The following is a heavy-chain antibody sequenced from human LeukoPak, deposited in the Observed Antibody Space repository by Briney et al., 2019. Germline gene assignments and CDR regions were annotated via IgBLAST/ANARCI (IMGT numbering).Heavy chain of an antibody. CDR1: GGTFSSYA. D-gene: IGHD3-3*01. CDR2: IIPIFGTA. V-gene: IGHV1-69*13. J-gene: IGHJ6*03. CDR3: ARGPYYDFWSGQGPDYYYYMDV. Sequence: GASVKVSCKASGGTFSSYAISWVRQAPGQGLEWMGGIIPIFGTANYAQKFQGRVTITADESTSTAYMELSSLRSEDTAVYYCARGPYYDFWSGQGPDYYYYMDVWGKGTTVTVSS.